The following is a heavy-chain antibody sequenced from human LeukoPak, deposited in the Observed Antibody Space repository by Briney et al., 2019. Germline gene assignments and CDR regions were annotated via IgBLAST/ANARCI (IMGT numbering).Heavy chain of an antibody. J-gene: IGHJ4*02. CDR2: ISSSSSYI. CDR3: ARDLPGDGYNPLIDY. V-gene: IGHV3-21*01. Sequence: GGSLRLPCAASGFTFSSYSMNWVRQAPGKGLEWVSSISSSSSYIYYADSVKGRFTISRDNAKNSLYLQMNSLRAEDTAVYYCARDLPGDGYNPLIDYWGQGTLVTVSS. CDR1: GFTFSSYS. D-gene: IGHD5-24*01.